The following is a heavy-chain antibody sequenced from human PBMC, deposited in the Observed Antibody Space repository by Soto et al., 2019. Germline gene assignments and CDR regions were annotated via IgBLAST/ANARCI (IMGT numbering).Heavy chain of an antibody. CDR1: GVTVSSNY. CDR2: IYSGCST. D-gene: IGHD4-4*01. V-gene: IGHV3-53*01. Sequence: GGSMRLSCAASGVTVSSNYMSWVRQAPGKGLEWVSLIYSGCSTYYADSVKGRFTISRANSKNTLYFQMTNLRVEDTAVYYCARAGRDNYAPYYGMDVWGQGTTVTVSS. J-gene: IGHJ6*02. CDR3: ARAGRDNYAPYYGMDV.